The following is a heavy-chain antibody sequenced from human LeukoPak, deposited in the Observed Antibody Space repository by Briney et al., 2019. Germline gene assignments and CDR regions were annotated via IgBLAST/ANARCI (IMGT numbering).Heavy chain of an antibody. CDR1: GYTFTGYY. V-gene: IGHV1-2*02. CDR2: INPNSGGT. D-gene: IGHD3-10*01. Sequence: ASVKVSCKASGYTFTGYYMHWVRQAPGQGLEWMGWINPNSGGTNYAQKFQGRVTMTRNTSISTAYMELSSLRSEDTAVYYCARSESYYYYYMDVWGKGTTVTISS. CDR3: ARSESYYYYYMDV. J-gene: IGHJ6*03.